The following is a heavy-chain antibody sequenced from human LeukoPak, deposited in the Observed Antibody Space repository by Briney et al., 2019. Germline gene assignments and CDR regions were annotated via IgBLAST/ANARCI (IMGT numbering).Heavy chain of an antibody. CDR1: GFTFSQYA. CDR2: ISGRTGAT. V-gene: IGHV3-23*01. J-gene: IGHJ4*02. D-gene: IGHD5-12*01. CDR3: AKCGNSGCHLIDY. Sequence: GGSLRLSCVASGFTFSQYAMNWVRQAPGKGLEWVSAISGRTGATYYADSEKGRFTISRDNSKSTLYLQMDSLRAEDTAVYYCAKCGNSGCHLIDYWGQGTLVTVSS.